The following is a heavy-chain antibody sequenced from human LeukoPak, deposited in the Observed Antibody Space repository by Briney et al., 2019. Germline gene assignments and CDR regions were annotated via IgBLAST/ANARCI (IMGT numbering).Heavy chain of an antibody. V-gene: IGHV3-72*01. CDR3: ARGSSGWYGDDAFDI. J-gene: IGHJ3*02. Sequence: RSGGSLRLSCAASGFTFSDHYMDWVRQAPGKGLEWVGRTRNKANSYTTEYAASVKGRFTISRDDSKNSLYLQMNSLKTEDTAVYYCARGSSGWYGDDAFDIWGQGTMVTVSS. CDR2: TRNKANSYTT. D-gene: IGHD6-19*01. CDR1: GFTFSDHY.